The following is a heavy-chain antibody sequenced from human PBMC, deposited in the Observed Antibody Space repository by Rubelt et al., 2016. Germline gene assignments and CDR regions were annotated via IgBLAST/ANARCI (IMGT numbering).Heavy chain of an antibody. D-gene: IGHD2-8*02. Sequence: QVQLQQWGAGLLKPSETLSLTCAVYGESFSGHYWNWIRQPPGKGLEWIGEVDHSGSTKYNPSLKSRVTISADTAINQCSWRLSSVPAADTAVYYCARHNGGSRGVGYWSQGTLVTVSS. CDR2: VDHSGST. CDR1: GESFSGHY. CDR3: ARHNGGSRGVGY. V-gene: IGHV4-34*01. J-gene: IGHJ4*02.